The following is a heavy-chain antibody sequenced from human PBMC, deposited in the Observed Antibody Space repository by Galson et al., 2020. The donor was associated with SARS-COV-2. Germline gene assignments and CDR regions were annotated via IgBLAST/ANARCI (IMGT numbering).Heavy chain of an antibody. CDR2: IYYSGST. CDR1: GGSISSGGYY. D-gene: IGHD3-16*01. V-gene: IGHV4-31*03. Sequence: SENLSITCTVSGGSISSGGYYWSWIRQHPGKGLEWIGYIYYSGSTYYNPSLKSRVTISVDTSKNQFSLKLSSVTAADTAVYYCARDGRVGGGFDYWGQGTLVTVSS. J-gene: IGHJ4*02. CDR3: ARDGRVGGGFDY.